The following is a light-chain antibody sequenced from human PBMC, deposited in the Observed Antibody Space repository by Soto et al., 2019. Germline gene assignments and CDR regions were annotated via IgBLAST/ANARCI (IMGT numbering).Light chain of an antibody. CDR3: SSYTSSSTSRV. J-gene: IGLJ2*01. CDR2: EVS. V-gene: IGLV2-14*01. Sequence: QSALTQPASVSGSPGQSITISCTGTSSDVGGYNYVSWYQQYPGKAPKLMIYEVSNRPSGVSNRFSGSKSGNTASLTISGLQAEDEADYYCSSYTSSSTSRVFGGGTKLTVL. CDR1: SSDVGGYNY.